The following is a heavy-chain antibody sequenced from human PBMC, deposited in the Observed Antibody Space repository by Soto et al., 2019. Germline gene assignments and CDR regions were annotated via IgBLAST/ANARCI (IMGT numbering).Heavy chain of an antibody. J-gene: IGHJ4*02. CDR2: ISASKGNT. D-gene: IGHD6-6*01. V-gene: IGHV1-18*03. CDR3: ASRSGQLPYYFDY. CDR1: GYTFTNYG. Sequence: QVQLVQSGAEVKKPGASVKVSCKASGYTFTNYGITWVRQAPGQGLEWMGWISASKGNTNYAQKFQCRVTMTTDTSTSTAYMELRSLRSDDMAVYYWASRSGQLPYYFDYWGQGTQVTVSA.